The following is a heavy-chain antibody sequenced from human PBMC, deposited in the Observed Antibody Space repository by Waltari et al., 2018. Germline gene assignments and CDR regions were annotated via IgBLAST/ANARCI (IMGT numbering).Heavy chain of an antibody. V-gene: IGHV4-34*01. Sequence: VQLQQWGAGLLTPSETLSLTCAVYGGSFSGYYVSWIRQPPGKGLEWIGEINHSGSTNYNPSLKSRVTISVDTSKNQFSLKLSSVTAADTAVYYCARGRDSSGYGAFDIWGQGTMVTVSS. CDR2: INHSGST. CDR1: GGSFSGYY. CDR3: ARGRDSSGYGAFDI. D-gene: IGHD3-22*01. J-gene: IGHJ3*02.